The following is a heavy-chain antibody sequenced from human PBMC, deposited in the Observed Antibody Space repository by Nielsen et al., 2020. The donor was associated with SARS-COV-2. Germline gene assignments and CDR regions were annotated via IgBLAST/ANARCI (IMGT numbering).Heavy chain of an antibody. V-gene: IGHV1-2*04. CDR3: ARGDAFDI. CDR2: INPNSGGT. CDR1: GGTFSSYA. J-gene: IGHJ3*02. Sequence: ASVKVSCKASGGTFSSYAISRVRQAPGQGLEWMGWINPNSGGTNYAQKFQGWVTMTRDTSISTAYMELSRLRSDDTAVYYCARGDAFDIWGQGTMVTVSS.